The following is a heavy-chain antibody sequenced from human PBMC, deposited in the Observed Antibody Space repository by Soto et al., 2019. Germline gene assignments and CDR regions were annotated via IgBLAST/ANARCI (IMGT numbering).Heavy chain of an antibody. CDR2: IYGGDST. CDR1: GLRASRKY. V-gene: IGHV3-66*01. D-gene: IGHD6-19*01. J-gene: IGHJ4*02. CDR3: ARGSSVARTIFAY. Sequence: PGGSLRLSCAASGLRASRKYMNWVRQPPGNGLEWVSVIYGGDSTYYADSVKGRFTISRDNSQNTVFLQMNSLRAEDTAVYYCARGSSVARTIFAYWGQGTLVTGSS.